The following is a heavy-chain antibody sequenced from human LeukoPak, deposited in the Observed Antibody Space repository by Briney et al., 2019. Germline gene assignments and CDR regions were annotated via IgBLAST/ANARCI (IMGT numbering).Heavy chain of an antibody. Sequence: PGGSLRLSCAASGLIFDDYTMHWVRQAPGKGLEWVANIKQDGSDKNYVDSVEGRFTISRDNAKNSLYLQMNSLRDEDTAVYYCAKYSYGSGTSFDPWGQGTLVTVSS. CDR3: AKYSYGSGTSFDP. V-gene: IGHV3-7*01. J-gene: IGHJ5*02. CDR2: IKQDGSDK. D-gene: IGHD3-10*01. CDR1: GLIFDDYT.